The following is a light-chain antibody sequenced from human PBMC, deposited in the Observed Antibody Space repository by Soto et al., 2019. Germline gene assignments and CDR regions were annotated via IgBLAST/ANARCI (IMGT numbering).Light chain of an antibody. CDR3: QQSYSFPRT. CDR1: QSISEY. J-gene: IGKJ1*01. CDR2: AAS. V-gene: IGKV1-39*01. Sequence: DIQMTQSPSSLSASVGDTVTFTCRASQSISEYLNWYQQKPGKAPRLLIYAASNLDNGVPSRFSGSGFGTTFSLNIRSLQPEDFATYDCQQSYSFPRTFGQGTEVEV.